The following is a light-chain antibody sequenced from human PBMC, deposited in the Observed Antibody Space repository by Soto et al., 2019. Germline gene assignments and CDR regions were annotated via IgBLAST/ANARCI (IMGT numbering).Light chain of an antibody. V-gene: IGLV2-14*01. CDR2: EVS. CDR1: SGDIGSYNR. Sequence: QSVLTQPASVSGSPGQSITISCTGTSGDIGSYNRVSWYQQHPGKAPKLMIYEVSNRPSGVSNRFSASKSGNTASLTISGLLTDDEADYYCSSYTSTSTLEVFGGGTQLTVL. J-gene: IGLJ7*01. CDR3: SSYTSTSTLEV.